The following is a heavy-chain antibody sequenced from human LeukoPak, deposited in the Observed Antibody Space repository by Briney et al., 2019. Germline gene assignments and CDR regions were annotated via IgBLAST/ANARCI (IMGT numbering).Heavy chain of an antibody. Sequence: GGSLRLSCAASGFTFSSYAMSWVRQAPGKGLEWVSAISGSGGSTYYADSVKGRFTISRDNSKNTLYLQMNSLRAEDTAVYYCAKDGLGGADYYGSGSYYKPPPYNWFDPWGQGTLVTVSS. CDR2: ISGSGGST. CDR3: AKDGLGGADYYGSGSYYKPPPYNWFDP. V-gene: IGHV3-23*01. J-gene: IGHJ5*02. D-gene: IGHD3-10*01. CDR1: GFTFSSYA.